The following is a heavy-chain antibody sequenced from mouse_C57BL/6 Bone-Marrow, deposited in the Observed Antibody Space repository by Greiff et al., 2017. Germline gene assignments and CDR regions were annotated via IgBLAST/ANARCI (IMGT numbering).Heavy chain of an antibody. CDR3: ARWDYAMDY. CDR2: IDPSDSYT. CDR1: GYTFTSYW. J-gene: IGHJ4*01. Sequence: VKLVESGAELVMPGASVKLSCKASGYTFTSYWMHWVKQRPGQGLEWIGEIDPSDSYTNYNQKFKGKSTLTVDKSSSTAYMQLSSLTSEDSAVYYCARWDYAMDYWGQGTSVTVSS. V-gene: IGHV1-69*01.